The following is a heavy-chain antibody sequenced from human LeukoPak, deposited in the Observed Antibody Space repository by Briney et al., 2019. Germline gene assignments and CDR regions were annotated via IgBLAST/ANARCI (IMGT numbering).Heavy chain of an antibody. CDR1: GCSFTSYW. J-gene: IGHJ4*02. CDR3: ARGDSSSWALLDY. V-gene: IGHV5-51*01. D-gene: IGHD6-13*01. Sequence: GESLQISCKGSGCSFTSYWIGWVRQMPGKGLEWMGIIYPGDSDTRYSPSFQGQVAISADKSISTAYLQWSSLKASDTAMYYCARGDSSSWALLDYWGQGTLVTVSS. CDR2: IYPGDSDT.